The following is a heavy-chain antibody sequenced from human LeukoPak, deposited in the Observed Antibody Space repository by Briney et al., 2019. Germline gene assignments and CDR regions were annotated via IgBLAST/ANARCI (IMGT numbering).Heavy chain of an antibody. Sequence: GGSLRLSCAASGFTFSTYDMHWVRQATGKGLEWVSAIGFAGDTYYSGSVKGRFTISRENAKNFLYLQMSSLRAGDTAVYYCARGNILTGYDYWGQGTLVTVPS. CDR3: ARGNILTGYDY. J-gene: IGHJ4*02. D-gene: IGHD3-9*01. CDR2: IGFAGDT. CDR1: GFTFSTYD. V-gene: IGHV3-13*04.